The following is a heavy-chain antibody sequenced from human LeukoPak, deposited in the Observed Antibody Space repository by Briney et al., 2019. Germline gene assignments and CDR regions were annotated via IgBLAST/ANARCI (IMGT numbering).Heavy chain of an antibody. CDR3: ARDYDRSGYYIDLDY. J-gene: IGHJ4*02. Sequence: PGESLRLSCAASGYTFSSCSVNWVRQAPGKGPERVSYISGSSSSIKYADSVKGRFTISRDNAKNSLYLQMYSLRAEDTAVYYCARDYDRSGYYIDLDYWGQGTLVTVSS. V-gene: IGHV3-48*04. CDR2: ISGSSSSI. CDR1: GYTFSSCS. D-gene: IGHD3-22*01.